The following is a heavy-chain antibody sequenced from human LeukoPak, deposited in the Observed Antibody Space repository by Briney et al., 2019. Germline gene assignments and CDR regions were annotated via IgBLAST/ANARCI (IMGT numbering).Heavy chain of an antibody. CDR2: INPNSDGS. Sequence: ASLKVSCKASGYTFTGYYIHWVRQAPGQRLEWMGWINPNSDGSNYAQKFQGRVTMTRDTSISTAYMELTRLTSDDTAMYYCARAGQQLMQYSWFDPWGQGTLVTVSS. V-gene: IGHV1-2*02. J-gene: IGHJ5*02. D-gene: IGHD6-13*01. CDR1: GYTFTGYY. CDR3: ARAGQQLMQYSWFDP.